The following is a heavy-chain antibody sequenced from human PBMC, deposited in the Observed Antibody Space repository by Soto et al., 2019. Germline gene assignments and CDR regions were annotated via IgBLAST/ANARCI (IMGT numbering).Heavy chain of an antibody. V-gene: IGHV3-53*04. CDR1: GCNVSSND. D-gene: IGHD3-3*01. Sequence: GGSLRLSCTASGCNVSSNDRSWVRQAPGKGLEWVSVIYSGGSTYYADSVKGRFTISRHNSKNTLYLQMNSLRAEDTAVYYCARESDSNDAFDIWGQGTMVTVSS. J-gene: IGHJ3*02. CDR2: IYSGGST. CDR3: ARESDSNDAFDI.